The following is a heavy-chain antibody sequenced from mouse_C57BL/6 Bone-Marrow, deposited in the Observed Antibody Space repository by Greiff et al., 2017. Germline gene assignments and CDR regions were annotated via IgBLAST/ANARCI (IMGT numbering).Heavy chain of an antibody. CDR1: GYSITSGYY. CDR2: ISYDGSN. Sequence: EVKLQESGPGLVKPSQSLSLTCSVTGYSITSGYYWNWIRQFPGNKLEWMGYISYDGSNNYNPSLKNRISITRDTSKNQFFLKLNSVTTEDTATYYCARDMYYGSSPLAMDYWGQGTSVTVSS. CDR3: ARDMYYGSSPLAMDY. V-gene: IGHV3-6*01. D-gene: IGHD1-1*01. J-gene: IGHJ4*01.